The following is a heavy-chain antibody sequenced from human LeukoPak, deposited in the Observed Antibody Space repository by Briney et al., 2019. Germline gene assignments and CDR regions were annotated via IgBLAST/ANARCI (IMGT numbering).Heavy chain of an antibody. Sequence: GGSLRLSCAASGFTVSTSYMSWVRQAPGKGLEWVSVIYSGGSIYYADSVKGRFTISRDNSKNTLYLQMNSLRGEDTAVYYCVSCRDGYNFFDCWGQGTLVTVSS. CDR1: GFTVSTSY. CDR2: IYSGGSI. J-gene: IGHJ4*02. V-gene: IGHV3-53*01. D-gene: IGHD5-24*01. CDR3: VSCRDGYNFFDC.